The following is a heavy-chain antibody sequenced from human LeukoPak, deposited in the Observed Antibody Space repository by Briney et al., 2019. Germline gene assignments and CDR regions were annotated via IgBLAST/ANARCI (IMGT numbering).Heavy chain of an antibody. V-gene: IGHV6-1*01. Sequence: PSQTLSLTCAISGDSVSSNSAAWNWIRQSPSRGLEWLGRTYYKSKWYKDYAGSVNSRITINPDTSKNQFSLQLNSVTPEDTAVYYRARGGPWDLPVGKFDYWGQGTLVTVSS. J-gene: IGHJ4*02. CDR3: ARGGPWDLPVGKFDY. D-gene: IGHD1-26*01. CDR1: GDSVSSNSAA. CDR2: TYYKSKWYK.